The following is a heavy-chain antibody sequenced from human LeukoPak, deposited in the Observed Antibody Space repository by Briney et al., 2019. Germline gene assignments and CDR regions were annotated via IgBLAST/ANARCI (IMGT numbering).Heavy chain of an antibody. CDR1: GGSISSSSYY. J-gene: IGHJ4*02. Sequence: PSGTLSLTCTVSGGSISSSSYYWGWIRQPPGKGLEWIGSIYYSGSTYYNPSLKSRVTISVDTSKNQFSLKLSSVTAADTAVYYCARRRPSHYFDYWGQGTLVTVSS. CDR3: ARRRPSHYFDY. CDR2: IYYSGST. V-gene: IGHV4-39*01.